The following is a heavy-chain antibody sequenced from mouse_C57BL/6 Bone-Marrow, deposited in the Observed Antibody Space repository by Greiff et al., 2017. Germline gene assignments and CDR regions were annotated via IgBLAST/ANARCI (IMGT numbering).Heavy chain of an antibody. CDR2: IHPNSGST. Sequence: QVQLQQPGAELVKPGASVKLSCKASGYTFTSYWMHWVKQRPGQGLEWIGMIHPNSGSTNYNEKFKSKATLTVDKSSSTAYMQLSSLTSEDSAVYYCAREDGYYIYYYAMDYCGQGTSVTVSS. CDR1: GYTFTSYW. V-gene: IGHV1-64*01. D-gene: IGHD2-3*01. J-gene: IGHJ4*01. CDR3: AREDGYYIYYYAMDY.